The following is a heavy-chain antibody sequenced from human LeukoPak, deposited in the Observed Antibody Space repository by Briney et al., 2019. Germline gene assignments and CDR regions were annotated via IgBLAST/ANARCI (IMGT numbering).Heavy chain of an antibody. CDR3: ASNIAARRNH. CDR2: ISYDGSNK. Sequence: GGSLRLSCAASGFTFSSYAMHWVRQAPGKGLEWVAVISYDGSNKYYADSVKGRFTISRDNSKNTLYLQMNSLRAEDTAVYYCASNIAARRNHWGQGTLVTVSS. CDR1: GFTFSSYA. D-gene: IGHD6-6*01. J-gene: IGHJ5*02. V-gene: IGHV3-30-3*01.